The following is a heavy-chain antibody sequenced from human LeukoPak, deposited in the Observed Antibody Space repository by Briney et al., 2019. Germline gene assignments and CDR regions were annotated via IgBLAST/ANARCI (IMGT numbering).Heavy chain of an antibody. D-gene: IGHD1-26*01. CDR3: ARLSIEGWELRNFDY. CDR1: GGSISSYY. CDR2: IYYSGST. V-gene: IGHV4-59*05. J-gene: IGHJ4*02. Sequence: PSETLSLTCTVSGGSISSYYWSWIRQPPGKGLEWIGSIYYSGSTYYNPSLKSRVTISVDTSKNQFSLKLSSVTAADTAVYYCARLSIEGWELRNFDYWGQGTLVTVSS.